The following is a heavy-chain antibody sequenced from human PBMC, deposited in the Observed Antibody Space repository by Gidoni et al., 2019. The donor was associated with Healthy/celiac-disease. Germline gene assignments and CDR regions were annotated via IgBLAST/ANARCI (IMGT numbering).Heavy chain of an antibody. D-gene: IGHD5-18*01. V-gene: IGHV4-34*01. Sequence: LSLKSRVTISVDTSKNQFSLKLSSVTAADTAVYYCARGGGIQLWDPFDYWGQGTLVTVSS. J-gene: IGHJ4*02. CDR3: ARGGGIQLWDPFDY.